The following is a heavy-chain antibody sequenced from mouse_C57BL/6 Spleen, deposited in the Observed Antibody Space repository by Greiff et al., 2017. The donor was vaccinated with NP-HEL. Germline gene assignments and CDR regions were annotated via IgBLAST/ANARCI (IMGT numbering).Heavy chain of an antibody. D-gene: IGHD1-1*01. CDR3: AGVFITTVVAEFDY. CDR2: IHPNSGST. CDR1: GYTFTSYW. V-gene: IGHV1-64*01. Sequence: VQLQQPGAELVKPGASVKLSCKASGYTFTSYWMHWVKQRPGQGLEWIGMIHPNSGSTNYNEKFKSKATLTVDKSSSTAYMQLSSLTSEDSAVYYCAGVFITTVVAEFDYWGQGTTLTVSS. J-gene: IGHJ2*01.